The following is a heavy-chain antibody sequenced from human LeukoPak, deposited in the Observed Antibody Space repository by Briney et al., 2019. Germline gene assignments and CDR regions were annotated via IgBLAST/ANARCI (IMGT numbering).Heavy chain of an antibody. V-gene: IGHV4-34*01. D-gene: IGHD5-24*01. CDR1: GGSFSGYY. Sequence: PSETLSLTCAAYGGSFSGYYWSWLRQPPGKGLEWIGEINHSGSTNYNPSLTSRVTISVDTSKNQFSLKLSSVTAADTAVYYCGGDGYNPWFDPWGQGTLVTVSS. CDR3: GGDGYNPWFDP. CDR2: INHSGST. J-gene: IGHJ5*02.